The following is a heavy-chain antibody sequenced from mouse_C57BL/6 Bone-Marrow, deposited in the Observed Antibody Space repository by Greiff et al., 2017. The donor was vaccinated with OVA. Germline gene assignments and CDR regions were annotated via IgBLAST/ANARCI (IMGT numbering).Heavy chain of an antibody. J-gene: IGHJ2*01. CDR3: ARRDSSSYFDY. D-gene: IGHD3-2*02. V-gene: IGHV7-3*01. CDR1: GFTFTDYY. CDR2: IRNKANGYTT. Sequence: VQLKESGGGLVQPGGSLSLSCAASGFTFTDYYMSWVRQPPGKALEWLGFIRNKANGYTTEYSASVKGRFTISRDNSQSILYLQMNALRAEDSATYYCARRDSSSYFDYWGQGTTLTVSS.